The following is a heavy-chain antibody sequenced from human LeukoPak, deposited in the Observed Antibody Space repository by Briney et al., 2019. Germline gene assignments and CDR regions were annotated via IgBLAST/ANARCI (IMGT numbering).Heavy chain of an antibody. V-gene: IGHV1-2*02. CDR1: GYTFTGYY. CDR3: AREEGGGYDY. J-gene: IGHJ4*02. CDR2: INPNSGGT. Sequence: GPVKVSCKASGYTFTGYYMHWVRQAPGQGLEWMGWINPNSGGTISSQNFQGRVTLTRDTSISTAYMELSRLRSDDTAVYYCAREEGGGYDYWGQGTLVTVSS. D-gene: IGHD3-16*01.